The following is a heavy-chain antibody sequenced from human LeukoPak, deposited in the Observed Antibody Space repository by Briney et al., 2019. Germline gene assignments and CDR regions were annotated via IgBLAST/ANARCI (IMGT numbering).Heavy chain of an antibody. CDR1: GFTFDDYA. V-gene: IGHV3-21*01. CDR2: ISSSGDYI. J-gene: IGHJ4*02. CDR3: ARDWSGWARDY. Sequence: GRSLRLSCAASGFTFDDYAMHWVRQAPGKGLEWVSCISSSGDYIYYGDSVKGRFTISRDNAKNSLYLQMNGLRVEDTAVYYCARDWSGWARDYWGQGTLVTVSS. D-gene: IGHD3-3*01.